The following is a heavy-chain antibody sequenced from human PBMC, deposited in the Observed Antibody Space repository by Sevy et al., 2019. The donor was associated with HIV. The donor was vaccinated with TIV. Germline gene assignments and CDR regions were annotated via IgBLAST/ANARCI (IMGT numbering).Heavy chain of an antibody. CDR2: ITSSSSYI. D-gene: IGHD4-17*01. CDR3: ARTNDYGVLGAFDI. CDR1: RFTFSSYS. V-gene: IGHV3-21*01. Sequence: GGSLRLSCAASRFTFSSYSMNWVRQAPGKGLEWVSSITSSSSYIYYADSVKGRFTISRDNAKNSLYLQMNSLRAEDTAVYYCARTNDYGVLGAFDIWGQGTMVTVSS. J-gene: IGHJ3*02.